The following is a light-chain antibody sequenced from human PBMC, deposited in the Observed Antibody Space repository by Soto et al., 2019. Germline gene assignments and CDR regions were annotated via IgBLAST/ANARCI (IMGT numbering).Light chain of an antibody. J-gene: IGKJ1*01. CDR1: QGVSSN. CDR2: GAS. CDR3: QQYNNWPPRGT. Sequence: EIVLTQSPATLSVSPGERATLSCRASQGVSSNLAWYQQKPGQGPRLLIYGASTRATGIPARFSGSGSGTEFTRNISSLQPEDFALYYCQQYNNWPPRGTFGQGTKVEFK. V-gene: IGKV3-15*01.